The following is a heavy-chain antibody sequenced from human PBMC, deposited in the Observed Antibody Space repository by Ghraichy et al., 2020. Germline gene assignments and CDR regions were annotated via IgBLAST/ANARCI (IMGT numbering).Heavy chain of an antibody. Sequence: GESLRLSCAASGFTFNRFENYGMHWVRQAPGKGLEWVAVISYDGRKKYYADSVKGRFTLSRDNSKNTLSLQMNRLRAEDTAVYYCAKDPVTPNIVGVTTFGMDVWGTGTTVTVSS. CDR1: GFTFNRFENYG. CDR3: AKDPVTPNIVGVTTFGMDV. J-gene: IGHJ6*04. D-gene: IGHD1-26*01. CDR2: ISYDGRKK. V-gene: IGHV3-30*18.